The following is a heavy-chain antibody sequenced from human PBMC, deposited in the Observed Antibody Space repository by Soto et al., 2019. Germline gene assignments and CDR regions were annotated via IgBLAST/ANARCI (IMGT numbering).Heavy chain of an antibody. CDR2: IGLDGVTT. D-gene: IGHD6-13*01. CDR1: GFTFSTHT. V-gene: IGHV3-64D*08. CDR3: VKGYTSKSDYYYGMDV. Sequence: GGSLRLSCSASGFTFSTHTMYWVRQAPGKGLEYVSVIGLDGVTTYYADSVKGRFTISRDNSKNTLYLQMSSLRAEDTAVYYCVKGYTSKSDYYYGMDVWGQGTTVTVSS. J-gene: IGHJ6*02.